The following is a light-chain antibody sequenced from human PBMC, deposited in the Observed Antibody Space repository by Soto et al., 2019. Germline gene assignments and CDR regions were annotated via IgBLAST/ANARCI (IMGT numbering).Light chain of an antibody. CDR2: KAS. J-gene: IGKJ2*01. V-gene: IGKV1-5*03. Sequence: DIQMTQSPCTLSASVGDTVTITCRASQSLSYWLAWYQQKPGQAPKLLIHKASTLESGVPSRFSGSGSGTEFTLTISSLQPDDFATFYCQQDDRFPYTFGQGTKLEIK. CDR3: QQDDRFPYT. CDR1: QSLSYW.